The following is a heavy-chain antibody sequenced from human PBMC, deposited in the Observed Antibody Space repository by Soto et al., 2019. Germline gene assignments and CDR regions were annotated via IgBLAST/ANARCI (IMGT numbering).Heavy chain of an antibody. CDR3: AKEAAIYYGSGSYNDY. CDR2: ISGGRSST. V-gene: IGHV3-23*01. Sequence: EVQLLESGGGLVQPGGSLRLSCTTSGFTFSNYAMSWVRQAPGKGLKWVSAISGGRSSTYYADSVKGRFTISRDNSQSTLYLQMSSLGAEDTAVYYCAKEAAIYYGSGSYNDYWGQGTLVTVSS. CDR1: GFTFSNYA. J-gene: IGHJ4*02. D-gene: IGHD3-10*01.